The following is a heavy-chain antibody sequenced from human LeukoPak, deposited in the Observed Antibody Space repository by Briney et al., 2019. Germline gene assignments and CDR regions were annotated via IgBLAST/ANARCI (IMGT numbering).Heavy chain of an antibody. D-gene: IGHD6-19*01. CDR2: ISAYNGNT. J-gene: IGHJ4*02. Sequence: ASVKVSCKASGYTFTSYGISWVRQAPGQGLEWMGWISAYNGNTNYAQKLQGRVTMTTDTSTSTAYMELRSLRSDDTAVYYCASLYSSGWYLDYWGQGTLVTVSS. CDR3: ASLYSSGWYLDY. V-gene: IGHV1-18*04. CDR1: GYTFTSYG.